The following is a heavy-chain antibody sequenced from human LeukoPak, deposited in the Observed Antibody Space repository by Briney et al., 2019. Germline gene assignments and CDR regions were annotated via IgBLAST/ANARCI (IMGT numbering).Heavy chain of an antibody. CDR1: GGSISSGDYY. J-gene: IGHJ5*02. Sequence: SETLSLTCTVSGGSISSGDYYWSWIRQPPGKGLEWIGYIYYSGSTYYNPSLKSRVTISVDTSKNQFSLKLSSVTAADTAVYYCARDRDLRSPGGWFDPWGQGTLVTDSS. CDR3: ARDRDLRSPGGWFDP. V-gene: IGHV4-30-4*02. D-gene: IGHD3-10*01. CDR2: IYYSGST.